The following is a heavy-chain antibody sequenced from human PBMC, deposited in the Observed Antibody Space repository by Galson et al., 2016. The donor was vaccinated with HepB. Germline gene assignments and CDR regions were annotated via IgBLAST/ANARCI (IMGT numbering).Heavy chain of an antibody. CDR3: ASAPDYFDSSGYFFVY. CDR1: GGIFSSSA. CDR2: IIPISGTA. Sequence: SVKVSCKASGGIFSSSAISWVRQAPGQGLEWMGEIIPISGTAKFAQKFQGRVTITADESTSTTYMELSRLRSEDTAVYYCASAPDYFDSSGYFFVYWGQGTLVTVSS. J-gene: IGHJ4*02. D-gene: IGHD3-22*01. V-gene: IGHV1-69*13.